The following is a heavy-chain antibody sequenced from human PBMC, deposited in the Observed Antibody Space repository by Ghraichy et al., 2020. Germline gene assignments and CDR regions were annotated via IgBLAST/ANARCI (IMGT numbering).Heavy chain of an antibody. Sequence: GESLNISCTASGFTFSYYWMHWVRQAPEKGLVWVSRVNSDGTNTIYADSVKGRFNISRDNAKNTLYLQMNSLRVEDTAVYYCARGDYWRTIDYWGQGVLVTVSS. CDR2: VNSDGTNT. V-gene: IGHV3-74*01. J-gene: IGHJ4*02. CDR3: ARGDYWRTIDY. CDR1: GFTFSYYW. D-gene: IGHD3-3*01.